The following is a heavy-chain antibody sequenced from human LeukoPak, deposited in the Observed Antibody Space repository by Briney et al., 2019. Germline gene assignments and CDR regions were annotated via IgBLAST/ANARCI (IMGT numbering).Heavy chain of an antibody. Sequence: PGGSLRLSCAASGFTFSGHWMSWLRQAPGKGLEWVANINQGGSDKYYVGSVKGRFTISRDNANNLLYLQMNSLRGEDTAVYYCTRDRSRAEDDWGQGTLVTVSS. D-gene: IGHD1-14*01. J-gene: IGHJ4*02. CDR3: TRDRSRAEDD. CDR1: GFTFSGHW. V-gene: IGHV3-7*01. CDR2: INQGGSDK.